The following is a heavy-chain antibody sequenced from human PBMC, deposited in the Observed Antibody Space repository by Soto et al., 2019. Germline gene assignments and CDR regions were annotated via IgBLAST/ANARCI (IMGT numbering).Heavy chain of an antibody. CDR1: GFTFSVFA. D-gene: IGHD7-27*01. V-gene: IGHV3-23*01. CDR3: AKDCGTGDFGVTAVDM. CDR2: ISGRGENT. Sequence: EVQLLESGGGLVQPGGSLRLSCAASGFTFSVFAMSWVRQAPGKGLELVSTISGRGENTYYADSVKGRFTISRDNSKKPINLTMNSLRGEDTAVYYCAKDCGTGDFGVTAVDMWGQGTMVTVAS. J-gene: IGHJ3*02.